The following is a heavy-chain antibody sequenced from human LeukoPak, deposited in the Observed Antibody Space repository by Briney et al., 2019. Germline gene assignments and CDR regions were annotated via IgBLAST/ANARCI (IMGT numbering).Heavy chain of an antibody. CDR1: GGSISGCSYY. D-gene: IGHD3-9*01. CDR3: ARERYFDWFHYYYGMDV. J-gene: IGHJ6*02. Sequence: SETLSLTCTVSGGSISGCSYYWSWIRQPPGKGLEWIGEINHSGSTNYNPSLKSRVTISVDTSKNQFSLKLSSVTAADTAVYYCARERYFDWFHYYYGMDVWGQGTTVTVSS. CDR2: INHSGST. V-gene: IGHV4-39*07.